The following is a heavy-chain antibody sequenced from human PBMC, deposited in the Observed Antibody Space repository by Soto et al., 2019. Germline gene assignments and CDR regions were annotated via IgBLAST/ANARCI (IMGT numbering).Heavy chain of an antibody. D-gene: IGHD3-10*01. Sequence: EVQLVESGGGLVQPGGSLRLSCAASGFTFTAYYMTWVRQAPGKGLEWVASIKNDGREQYYVDSVKGRFTISRDNAKNSLYLQMNSLRAGDTALYYCSRENWFQDYWGQGTLVTVSS. V-gene: IGHV3-7*03. CDR2: IKNDGREQ. CDR1: GFTFTAYY. CDR3: SRENWFQDY. J-gene: IGHJ4*02.